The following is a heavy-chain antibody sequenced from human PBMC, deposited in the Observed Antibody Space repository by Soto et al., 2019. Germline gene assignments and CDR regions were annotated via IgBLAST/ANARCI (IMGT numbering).Heavy chain of an antibody. Sequence: PGGSLRLSCAASGFTFSNYAMTWVRQAPGKGLEWVSAISGSGGSTYYAESVKGRFTISRDNSKNTLYLQMSSLRAEDTAVYYCAKDEDYYDSSGYYANWGQGTRVTVSS. J-gene: IGHJ4*02. V-gene: IGHV3-23*01. CDR2: ISGSGGST. D-gene: IGHD3-22*01. CDR3: AKDEDYYDSSGYYAN. CDR1: GFTFSNYA.